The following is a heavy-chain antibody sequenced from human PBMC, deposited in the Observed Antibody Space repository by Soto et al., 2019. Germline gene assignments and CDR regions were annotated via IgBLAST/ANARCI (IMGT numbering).Heavy chain of an antibody. CDR1: GFTFSSYS. J-gene: IGHJ4*02. CDR3: LFSRIRYPRRSTLY. D-gene: IGHD1-20*01. CDR2: MSYGGGTT. Sequence: PGGSLRLSCAASGFTFSSYSIHWVRQAPGKGLEWVAVMSYGGGTTYYADSVKGRFTISRDNSKNTLYLQMDSLRAEDTAVYYCLFSRIRYPRRSTLYWRQGTLVT. V-gene: IGHV3-30-3*01.